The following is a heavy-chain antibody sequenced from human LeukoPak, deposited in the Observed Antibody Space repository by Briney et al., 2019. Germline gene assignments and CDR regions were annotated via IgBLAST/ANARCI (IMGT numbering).Heavy chain of an antibody. D-gene: IGHD3-22*01. J-gene: IGHJ5*02. Sequence: PDLRCLTSVSSERPVGNECRTRIRQPPGKRLEWIGEISHSGSTNYNPSLKSRVTISVDTSKNQFSLKLSSVTAADTAVYYCARGQGYYYDSSGYAYFDPWGQGTLVTVSS. V-gene: IGHV4-34*01. CDR2: ISHSGST. CDR3: ARGQGYYYDSSGYAYFDP. CDR1: ERPVGNEC.